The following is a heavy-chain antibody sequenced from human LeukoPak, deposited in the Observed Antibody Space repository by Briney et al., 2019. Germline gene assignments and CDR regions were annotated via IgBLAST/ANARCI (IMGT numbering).Heavy chain of an antibody. V-gene: IGHV4-30-4*08. D-gene: IGHD5-24*01. Sequence: SETLSLTCTVSGGSISSGDYYWSWIRQPPGKGLEWIGYIYYSGSTYYNPSLKSRVTISVDTSKNQFSLKLSSVTAADTAVYYCAREGDDYYFDYWGQGTLVTVSS. CDR1: GGSISSGDYY. CDR3: AREGDDYYFDY. J-gene: IGHJ4*02. CDR2: IYYSGST.